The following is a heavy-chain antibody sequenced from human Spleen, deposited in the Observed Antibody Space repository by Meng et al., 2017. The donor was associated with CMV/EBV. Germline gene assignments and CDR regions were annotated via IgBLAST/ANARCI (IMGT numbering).Heavy chain of an antibody. CDR2: IYYSGST. V-gene: IGHV4-30-4*01. CDR1: GGSMSSGDYF. CDR3: ARDRGGLDY. J-gene: IGHJ4*02. D-gene: IGHD2-15*01. Sequence: QGQVQASGPGLVKPSQPPSLPCTVSGGSMSSGDYFWNWIRQPPGKGLEWIGYIYYSGSTYYNPSLKSRVTISVDTSKNQFSLKLSAVTAADTAVYYCARDRGGLDYWGQGTLVTVSS.